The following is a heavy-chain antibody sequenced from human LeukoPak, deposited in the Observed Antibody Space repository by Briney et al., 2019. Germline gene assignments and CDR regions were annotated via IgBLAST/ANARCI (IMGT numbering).Heavy chain of an antibody. CDR2: IYPGDSDT. D-gene: IGHD6-19*01. J-gene: IGHJ4*02. CDR3: ARQELYSSGTPDY. CDR1: GYSFTSYW. Sequence: GESLKISCKGSGYSFTSYWLGWVRQMPGKGLEWMGIIYPGDSDTRYSPSFQGQVTISADKSISTAYLQWSSLKASDTAMYYCARQELYSSGTPDYWGQGTLVTVSS. V-gene: IGHV5-51*01.